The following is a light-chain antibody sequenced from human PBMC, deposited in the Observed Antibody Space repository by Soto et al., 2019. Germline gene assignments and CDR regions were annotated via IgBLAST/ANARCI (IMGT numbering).Light chain of an antibody. J-gene: IGLJ1*01. CDR2: SYD. V-gene: IGLV1-44*01. CDR1: SSNIGSNT. Sequence: QSVLTQPPSASGTPGQRVTISSSGSSSNIGSNTVNWYQQLPGTAPKLLIYSYDQRPSGVPDRFSGSKSGTSASLAISGLQSEDEADYYCAAWDDSLNGYVFGTGTKLTVL. CDR3: AAWDDSLNGYV.